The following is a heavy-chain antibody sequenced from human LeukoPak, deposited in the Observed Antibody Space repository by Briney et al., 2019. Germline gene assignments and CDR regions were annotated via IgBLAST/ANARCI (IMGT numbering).Heavy chain of an antibody. CDR2: IIPIFGTA. D-gene: IGHD3-3*01. V-gene: IGHV1-69*05. Sequence: ASVKVSCKASGGTFSSYAISWVRPAPGQGLEWMGGIIPIFGTANYAQKFQGRVTITTDESTSTAYMELSSLRSEDTAVYYCARGGTIFGGNYYFDYWGQGTLVTVSS. J-gene: IGHJ4*02. CDR3: ARGGTIFGGNYYFDY. CDR1: GGTFSSYA.